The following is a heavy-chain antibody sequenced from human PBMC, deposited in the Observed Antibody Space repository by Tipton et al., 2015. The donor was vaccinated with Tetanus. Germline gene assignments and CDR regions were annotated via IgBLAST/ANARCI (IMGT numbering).Heavy chain of an antibody. CDR3: ARLIVGATTSEYFQH. CDR2: INHTGST. D-gene: IGHD1-26*01. J-gene: IGHJ1*01. Sequence: TLSLTCDVYGGSFSGNYWSWIRQPPGKGVEWIGEINHTGSTNYNPSLKSRVTISVDTSKNQFSLKLSSVTAADTAVYYCARLIVGATTSEYFQHWGQGTLVTVSS. CDR1: GGSFSGNY. V-gene: IGHV4-34*01.